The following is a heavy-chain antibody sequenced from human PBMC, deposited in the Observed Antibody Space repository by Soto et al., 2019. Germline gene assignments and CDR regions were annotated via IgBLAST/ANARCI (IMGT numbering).Heavy chain of an antibody. Sequence: PGGALRLSCAASGFRFDDYNIHWVRRAPGKGLEWVSLITWNGGNTYYADSVKGRFTIPRDGTTKSVSLQMTSLKTEDTGLYYCARETLSFGSALDVWGQGTTVTVSS. CDR1: GFRFDDYN. D-gene: IGHD3-3*01. V-gene: IGHV3-43*01. CDR3: ARETLSFGSALDV. J-gene: IGHJ6*02. CDR2: ITWNGGNT.